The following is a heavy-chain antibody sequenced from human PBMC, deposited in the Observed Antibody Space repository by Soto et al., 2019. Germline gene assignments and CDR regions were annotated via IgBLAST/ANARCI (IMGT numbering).Heavy chain of an antibody. CDR1: GGSSSSYY. CDR2: IYYSGSA. D-gene: IGHD4-4*01. Sequence: QVQLQESGPGLVKPSETLSLTCAVSGGSSSSYYWSWIRQPPGKGLESIAYIYYSGSANYNPSLKSRVTISVDTSKNQFSLKLSSLTAADTAVYYCARVPVYSAMDVWGQGTTVLVSS. CDR3: ARVPVYSAMDV. V-gene: IGHV4-59*01. J-gene: IGHJ6*02.